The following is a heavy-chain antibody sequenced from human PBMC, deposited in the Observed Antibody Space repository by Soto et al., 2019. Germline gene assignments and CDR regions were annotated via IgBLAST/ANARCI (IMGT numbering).Heavy chain of an antibody. CDR2: IYPADSDT. J-gene: IGHJ6*02. CDR3: ARHSSSWCKGVKDV. Sequence: PGESLKISCQGSGYTFSNYWIVWVRQMPGKGLEWMGIIYPADSDTRYSPSFQGQVTISADKSISTAYLQWSSLKASDTAMYYCARHSSSWCKGVKDVWGQGTTVTVSS. V-gene: IGHV5-51*01. D-gene: IGHD6-13*01. CDR1: GYTFSNYW.